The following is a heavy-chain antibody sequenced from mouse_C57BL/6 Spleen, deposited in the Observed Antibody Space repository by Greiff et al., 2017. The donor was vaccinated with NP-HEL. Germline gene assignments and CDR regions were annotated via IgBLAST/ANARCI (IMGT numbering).Heavy chain of an antibody. J-gene: IGHJ3*01. CDR2: IYPGDGDT. Sequence: VQLQESGAELVKPGASVTISCKASGYAFSSYWMNWVKQRPGKGLEWIGQIYPGDGDTNYNGKFKGKATLTADKSSSTAYRQLSSLTSEDSAVYFCARGQLRLREDWFAYWGQGTLVTVSA. V-gene: IGHV1-80*01. D-gene: IGHD3-2*02. CDR1: GYAFSSYW. CDR3: ARGQLRLREDWFAY.